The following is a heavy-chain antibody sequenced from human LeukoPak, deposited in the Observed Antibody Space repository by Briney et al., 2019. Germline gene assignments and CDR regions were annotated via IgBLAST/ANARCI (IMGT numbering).Heavy chain of an antibody. J-gene: IGHJ4*02. CDR1: GFTFSDYY. V-gene: IGHV3-20*04. Sequence: GGSLRLSCAASGFTFSDYYMSWIRQAPGKGLEWVSAMNWNGDSRTYADSVKGRFTISRDNVKTSLFLQMNSLRAEDTAFYYCARLRSIGNDYYFDYWGQGTLVTVSS. CDR2: MNWNGDSR. D-gene: IGHD3-16*01. CDR3: ARLRSIGNDYYFDY.